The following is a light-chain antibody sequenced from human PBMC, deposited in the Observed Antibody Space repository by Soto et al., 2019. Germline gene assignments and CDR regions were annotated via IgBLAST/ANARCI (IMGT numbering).Light chain of an antibody. CDR3: QSYDSSLSGLV. CDR2: GNN. V-gene: IGLV1-40*01. Sequence: QSVLTQPTSVSGAPWQRVAISCTGSSSNIGAGYDVHWYQQLPGTAPKLLIYGNNNRPSGVPDRFSSSKSGTSASLAITGLQAEDDADYDCQSYDSSLSGLVFGTGTKCTVL. J-gene: IGLJ1*01. CDR1: SSNIGAGYD.